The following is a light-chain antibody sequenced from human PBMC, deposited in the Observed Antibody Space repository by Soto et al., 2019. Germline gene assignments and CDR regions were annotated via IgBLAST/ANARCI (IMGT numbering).Light chain of an antibody. CDR1: QGISSY. V-gene: IGKV1-8*01. CDR3: HQYYSYPRT. CDR2: AAS. J-gene: IGKJ1*01. Sequence: AIRMTQSPSSLSASTGDRVTITCRASQGISSYLAWYQQKPGKAPKLMIYAASTVQSGVPSRFSGSGSGTDFTLTISCLQSEDFATYYCHQYYSYPRTFGQGTKVDIK.